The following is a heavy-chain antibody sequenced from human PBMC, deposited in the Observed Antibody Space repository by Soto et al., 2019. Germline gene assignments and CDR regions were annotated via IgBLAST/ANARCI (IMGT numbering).Heavy chain of an antibody. D-gene: IGHD3-22*01. CDR2: ISYDGSNK. J-gene: IGHJ4*02. Sequence: GGSLRLSCAASGFTFSSYGMHWVRQAPGKGLEWVAVISYDGSNKYYADSVKGRFTISRDNSKNTLYLQMNSLRAEDTAVYYCARNYYDSSGPDYWGQGTLVTVSS. CDR1: GFTFSSYG. V-gene: IGHV3-30*03. CDR3: ARNYYDSSGPDY.